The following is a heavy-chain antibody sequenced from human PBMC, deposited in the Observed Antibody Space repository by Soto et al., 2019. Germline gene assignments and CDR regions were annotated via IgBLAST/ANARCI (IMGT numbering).Heavy chain of an antibody. Sequence: QVHLQESGPGLVMPSETLSLTCSVSGDSISGSPYYWGWIRQPPGKRLEWIGSIFHDGYIVYTPSLKSRVTISVDTSKNQFSLKLTSVAAADTAIYFCARLQTAVPHYWGQGILVTVSS. D-gene: IGHD6-13*01. V-gene: IGHV4-39*01. CDR2: IFHDGYI. CDR1: GDSISGSPYY. J-gene: IGHJ4*02. CDR3: ARLQTAVPHY.